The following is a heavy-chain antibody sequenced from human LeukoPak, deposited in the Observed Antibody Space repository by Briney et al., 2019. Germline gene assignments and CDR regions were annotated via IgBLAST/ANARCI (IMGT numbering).Heavy chain of an antibody. J-gene: IGHJ4*02. CDR2: IYNVGGT. D-gene: IGHD3-10*01. Sequence: SETLSLTCSVSGGSISSSSYYWGWIPHPPQRGLEWFGGIYNVGGTHSTPSLKSRVTVSVDTSKNQFSLKLSSVTAADTAVYYCARTITMVRGAPLVFDYWGQGTLVTVSS. CDR1: GGSISSSSYY. CDR3: ARTITMVRGAPLVFDY. V-gene: IGHV4-39*01.